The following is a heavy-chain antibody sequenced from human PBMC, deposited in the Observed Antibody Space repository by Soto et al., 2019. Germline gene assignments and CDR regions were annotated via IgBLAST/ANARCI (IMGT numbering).Heavy chain of an antibody. CDR2: IIPIFGTA. CDR3: ARADIVVVVAASDRYYYGMDV. Sequence: QVQLVQSGAEVKKPGSSVKVSCKASGGTFSSYAISWVRQAPGQGLEWMGGIIPIFGTANYAKKFQGRVTITADESTSTAYMELSSLRSEDTDVYYCARADIVVVVAASDRYYYGMDVWGQGTTVTVSS. J-gene: IGHJ6*02. CDR1: GGTFSSYA. V-gene: IGHV1-69*01. D-gene: IGHD2-15*01.